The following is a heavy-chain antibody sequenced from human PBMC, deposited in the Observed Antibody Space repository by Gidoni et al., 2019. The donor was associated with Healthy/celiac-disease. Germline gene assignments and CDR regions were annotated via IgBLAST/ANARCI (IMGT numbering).Heavy chain of an antibody. D-gene: IGHD6-6*01. CDR2: INHSGST. CDR3: AREGKAAPAAAFDI. Sequence: QVQLQQWGAGLLKPSETLSLTCAVYGGSFRGYYWSWIRQPPGKGLEWIGEINHSGSTNYNPSLKSRVTISVDTSKNQFSLKLSSVTAADTAVYYCAREGKAAPAAAFDIWGQGTMVTVSS. V-gene: IGHV4-34*01. CDR1: GGSFRGYY. J-gene: IGHJ3*02.